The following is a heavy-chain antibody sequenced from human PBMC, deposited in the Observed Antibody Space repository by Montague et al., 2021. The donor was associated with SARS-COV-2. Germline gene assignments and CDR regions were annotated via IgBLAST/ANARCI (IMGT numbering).Heavy chain of an antibody. CDR1: GFSLSTSGMC. V-gene: IGHV2-70*01. CDR3: ATDRRVGATNDAPDV. D-gene: IGHD1-26*01. J-gene: IGHJ3*01. Sequence: PALVKPTQTLTLTCTFSGFSLSTSGMCVSWIRQPPGKALEWLALIDWDDDKYYSTSLKTRLTISKDTSKNQVVLTMTNMDPVDTATYYCATDRRVGATNDAPDVWGQGTMVTVSS. CDR2: IDWDDDK.